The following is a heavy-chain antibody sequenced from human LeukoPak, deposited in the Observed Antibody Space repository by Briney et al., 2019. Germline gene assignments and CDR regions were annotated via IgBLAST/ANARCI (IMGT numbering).Heavy chain of an antibody. CDR3: AKDHISGDSSGYCLDY. CDR2: XXGSGGST. D-gene: IGHD3-22*01. J-gene: IGHJ4*02. CDR1: TXXXXX. Sequence: TXXXXXMSWXXXAPGXXLXXXXXXXGSGGSTYYADSVKGRFTISRDNSKNTLYLQMNSLRAEDTAVYYCAKDHISGDSSGYCLDYWGQGTLVTVSS. V-gene: IGHV3-23*01.